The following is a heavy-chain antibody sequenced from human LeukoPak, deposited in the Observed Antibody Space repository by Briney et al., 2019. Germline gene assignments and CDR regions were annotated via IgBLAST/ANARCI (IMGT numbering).Heavy chain of an antibody. CDR2: IIPIFGTA. CDR3: AREPESPYCSSTSCYWAYMDA. D-gene: IGHD2-2*01. V-gene: IGHV1-69*05. CDR1: GGTFSSYA. Sequence: SVKVSCKASGGTFSSYAISWVRQAPGQGLEWMGRIIPIFGTANYAQKFQGRVTITTDESTSTAYMELSSLRSEDTAVYYCAREPESPYCSSTSCYWAYMDAWGKGTTVTVSS. J-gene: IGHJ6*03.